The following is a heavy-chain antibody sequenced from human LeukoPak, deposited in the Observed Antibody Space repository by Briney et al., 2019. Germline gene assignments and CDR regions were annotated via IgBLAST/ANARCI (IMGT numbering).Heavy chain of an antibody. CDR3: TRDPSLGGTYYYGMDV. CDR2: IYYSGST. D-gene: IGHD4-23*01. CDR1: GGSISSYY. Sequence: SETLSLTCTVSGGSISSYYWSWIRQPPGKGLEWIGYIYYSGSTNYNPSLKSRVTISVDTSKNQFSLKLSSVTAADTAVYYCTRDPSLGGTYYYGMDVWGQGTTVTVSS. V-gene: IGHV4-59*01. J-gene: IGHJ6*02.